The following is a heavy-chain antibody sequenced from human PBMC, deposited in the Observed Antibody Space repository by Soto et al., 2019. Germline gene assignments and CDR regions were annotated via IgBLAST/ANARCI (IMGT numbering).Heavy chain of an antibody. D-gene: IGHD3-10*01. CDR1: VFTFSSYA. CDR3: ANLVGSGEKTPSDAFAI. Sequence: GGSLRLSCAASVFTFSSYAMSLVRQAPGKGLECVAAISVSGGSAYYADSVKGRFTISRENSKNTLYLQMNSLRAEDTAVYYCANLVGSGEKTPSDAFAIWGQGTMVTVSS. CDR2: ISVSGGSA. V-gene: IGHV3-23*01. J-gene: IGHJ3*02.